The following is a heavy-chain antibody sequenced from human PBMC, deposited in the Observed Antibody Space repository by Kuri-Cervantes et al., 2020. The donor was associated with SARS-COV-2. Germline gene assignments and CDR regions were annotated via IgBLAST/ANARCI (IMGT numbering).Heavy chain of an antibody. V-gene: IGHV3-9*01. CDR2: ISWDSGRK. CDR1: GFTFDDYA. J-gene: IGHJ3*02. Sequence: LSLTCAASGFTFDDYAMHWVRQAPGKGLEWVSGISWDSGRKDYADSVQGRFTISRDDATSSLYLQMNSLKTEDTALYYCARVPPTAAAYWDAFDIWGQGTVVTVSS. CDR3: ARVPPTAAAYWDAFDI. D-gene: IGHD2-8*02.